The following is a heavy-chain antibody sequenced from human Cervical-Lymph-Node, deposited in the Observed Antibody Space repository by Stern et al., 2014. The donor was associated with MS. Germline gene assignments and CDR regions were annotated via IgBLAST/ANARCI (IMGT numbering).Heavy chain of an antibody. CDR3: ARLASGLDY. CDR1: GGSISIDDYY. V-gene: IGHV4-31*03. CDR2: IDYTGST. D-gene: IGHD3-3*01. Sequence: VQLEESGPGLVKPSQTLSLTCTVSGGSISIDDYYWSWVRQFPGKGLEWIGYIDYTGSTYYSPSLESRVIMSVETSKNQFSLNLTSVTVADTAVYYCARLASGLDYWGQGTLVTVSS. J-gene: IGHJ4*02.